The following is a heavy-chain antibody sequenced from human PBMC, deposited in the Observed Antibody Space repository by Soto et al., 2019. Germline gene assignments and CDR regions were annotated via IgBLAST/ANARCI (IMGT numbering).Heavy chain of an antibody. J-gene: IGHJ4*02. Sequence: EVQLLESGGGLIQPGGSLRLSCEASGFTFSNYGMTWVRQAPGKGLEWVSTISGSGDRAFYADPVKGRFTISRDNSKNTPYLQMNSLSAEDTAIYYCAKEMIASTLADFFDYWGQGILVTVSS. CDR1: GFTFSNYG. V-gene: IGHV3-23*01. D-gene: IGHD2-21*01. CDR3: AKEMIASTLADFFDY. CDR2: ISGSGDRA.